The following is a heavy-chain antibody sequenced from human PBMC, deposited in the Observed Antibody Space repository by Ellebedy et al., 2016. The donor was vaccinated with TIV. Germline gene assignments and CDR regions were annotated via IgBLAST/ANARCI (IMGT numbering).Heavy chain of an antibody. CDR3: ARGADRYCTGGKCYRDFDS. CDR2: TIPVLGVV. D-gene: IGHD2-15*01. CDR1: GGTFRNSA. J-gene: IGHJ5*01. Sequence: SVKVSXXASGGTFRNSAISWVRQAPGQGLEWMGGTIPVLGVVTYAQKFQGRVTIAADESTSTVYLDLSSLISEDTAVYYCARGADRYCTGGKCYRDFDSWGQGTLVTVSS. V-gene: IGHV1-69*10.